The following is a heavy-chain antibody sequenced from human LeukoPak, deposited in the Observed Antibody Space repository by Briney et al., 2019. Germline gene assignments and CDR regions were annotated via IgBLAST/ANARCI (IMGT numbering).Heavy chain of an antibody. CDR3: AKGGSPRY. CDR2: ISGSGDST. Sequence: GGSLRLSCAASGFTFSGYWMSWVRQAPGKGLEWVSTISGSGDSTYYADSVKGRFTISRDNSKNTLYLQMNSLRAEDTAVYYCAKGGSPRYWGQGTLVTVSS. D-gene: IGHD2-15*01. V-gene: IGHV3-23*01. J-gene: IGHJ4*02. CDR1: GFTFSGYW.